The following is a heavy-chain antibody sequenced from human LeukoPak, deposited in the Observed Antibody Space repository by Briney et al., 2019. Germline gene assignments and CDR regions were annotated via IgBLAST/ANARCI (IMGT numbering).Heavy chain of an antibody. CDR3: TRLGTPDAFDI. J-gene: IGHJ3*02. V-gene: IGHV3-73*01. CDR1: GFTFSGSA. CDR2: IRSKANSYAT. Sequence: GGSLRLSCAASGFTFSGSAMHWVRQASRKGLEWVGRIRSKANSYATAYAASVKGRFTTSRDDSKNTAYLQMNSLKTEDTAVYYCTRLGTPDAFDIWGQGTMVTVSS.